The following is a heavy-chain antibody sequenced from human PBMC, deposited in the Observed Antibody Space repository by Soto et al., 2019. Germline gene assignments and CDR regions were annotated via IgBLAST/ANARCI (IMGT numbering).Heavy chain of an antibody. CDR2: ISNYNGNT. J-gene: IGHJ4*02. V-gene: IGHV1-18*01. D-gene: IGHD5-18*01. Sequence: QVQLVQSGAEVKKPGASVKVSCKASGYRFSNYGITWVRQAPGQGLEWMGWISNYNGNTKYAQKLQGRVTMTTDTSTTTVYMDLRSLTSDDTAVYYWARDSPGYTSGLDSWGQGTLVTVSS. CDR3: ARDSPGYTSGLDS. CDR1: GYRFSNYG.